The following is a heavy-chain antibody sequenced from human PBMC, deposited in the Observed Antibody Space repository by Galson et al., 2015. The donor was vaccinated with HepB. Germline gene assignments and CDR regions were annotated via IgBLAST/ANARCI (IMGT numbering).Heavy chain of an antibody. D-gene: IGHD3-22*01. CDR1: GFTFSSYS. J-gene: IGHJ3*02. Sequence: SLRLSCAASGFTFSSYSMNWVRQAPGKGLEWVSSISSSSSYIYYADSVKGRFTISRDNAKNSLYLQMNSLRAEDTAVYYCARDFGSTQIVGAFDIWGQGTMVTVSS. CDR2: ISSSSSYI. V-gene: IGHV3-21*01. CDR3: ARDFGSTQIVGAFDI.